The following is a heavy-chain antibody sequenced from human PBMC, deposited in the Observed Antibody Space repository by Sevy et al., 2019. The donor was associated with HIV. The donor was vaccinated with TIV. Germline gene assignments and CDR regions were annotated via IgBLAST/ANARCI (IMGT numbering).Heavy chain of an antibody. CDR3: AKGNVARFFATNYYYFDN. CDR1: GFTFSTYA. V-gene: IGHV3-23*01. Sequence: GGSLRLSCAASGFTFSTYAMNWVRQTPGMGLECVSFISASAGSTYYADSVKGRFTISRDDSKNTLYVQMSSLRAEDSAVYYCAKGNVARFFATNYYYFDNWGQGTLVTVSS. CDR2: ISASAGST. D-gene: IGHD1-7*01. J-gene: IGHJ4*02.